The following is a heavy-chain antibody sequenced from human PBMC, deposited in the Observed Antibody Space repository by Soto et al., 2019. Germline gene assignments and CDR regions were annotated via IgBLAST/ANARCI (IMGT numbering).Heavy chain of an antibody. CDR1: GGCISSYY. D-gene: IGHD4-17*01. Sequence: SETLSLTCTVSGGCISSYYWSWIRQPPGKGLEWIGYIYYSGSTNYNPSLKSRVTISVDTSKNQFSLKLSSVTAADTAVYYCATIRYPESFDYWGQGTLVTVSS. J-gene: IGHJ4*02. CDR2: IYYSGST. CDR3: ATIRYPESFDY. V-gene: IGHV4-59*01.